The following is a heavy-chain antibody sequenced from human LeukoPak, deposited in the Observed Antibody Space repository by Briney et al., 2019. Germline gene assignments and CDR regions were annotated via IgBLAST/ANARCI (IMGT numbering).Heavy chain of an antibody. CDR1: GGSITNSAYY. Sequence: SETLSLTCPISGGSITNSAYYWGRVRQPPGKGLEWIASIYYTGSTYYNPSLKSRVTISLDASKKQFSLKLSSVTAADTAVYYCAKVTASGFFEYWGQGTLVTVSS. CDR2: IYYTGST. CDR3: AKVTASGFFEY. D-gene: IGHD2-21*02. V-gene: IGHV4-39*07. J-gene: IGHJ4*02.